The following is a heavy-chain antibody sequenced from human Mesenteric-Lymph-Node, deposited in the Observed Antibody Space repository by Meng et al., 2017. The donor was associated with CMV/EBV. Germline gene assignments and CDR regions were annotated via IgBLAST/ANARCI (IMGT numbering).Heavy chain of an antibody. Sequence: SETLSLTCTVSGGSISSYYWSWIRQPPGKGLEWIGYIYYSGSTNYNPSLKSRVTISVDTSKNQFSQKLTSVTAADTAVYYCARIRHDSSGYYDYWGQGTLVTVSS. CDR3: ARIRHDSSGYYDY. V-gene: IGHV4-59*01. CDR1: GGSISSYY. D-gene: IGHD3-22*01. J-gene: IGHJ4*02. CDR2: IYYSGST.